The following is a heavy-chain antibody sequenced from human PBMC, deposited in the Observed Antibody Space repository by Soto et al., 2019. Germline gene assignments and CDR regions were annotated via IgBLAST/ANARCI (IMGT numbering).Heavy chain of an antibody. D-gene: IGHD3-22*01. CDR2: ISYDGSNK. J-gene: IGHJ3*02. V-gene: IGHV3-30-3*01. CDR1: GFTFSSYA. CDR3: ARETYYYDSSSVDAFDI. Sequence: GGSLRLSCAASGFTFSSYAMHWVRQAPGKGLEWVAVISYDGSNKYYADSVKGRFTISRDNSKNTLYLQMNSLRAEDTAVYYCARETYYYDSSSVDAFDIWGQGTMVTVSS.